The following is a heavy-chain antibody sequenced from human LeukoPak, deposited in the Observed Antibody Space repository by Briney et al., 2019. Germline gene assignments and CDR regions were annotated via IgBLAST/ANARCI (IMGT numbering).Heavy chain of an antibody. Sequence: SETLSLTCTVSGGSISSYYWSWIRQPPGKGLEWIGYIYCSGSTNYNPSLKSRVTISVDTSKNQFSLKLSFVTAADTAVYYCARGQWELSTWGQGTLVTVSS. D-gene: IGHD1-26*01. V-gene: IGHV4-59*01. J-gene: IGHJ5*02. CDR2: IYCSGST. CDR1: GGSISSYY. CDR3: ARGQWELST.